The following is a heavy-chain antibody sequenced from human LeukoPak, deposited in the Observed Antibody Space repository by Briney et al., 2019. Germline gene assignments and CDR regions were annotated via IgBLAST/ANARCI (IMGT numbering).Heavy chain of an antibody. CDR2: ISGSGGST. CDR1: GFTFNIYA. J-gene: IGHJ4*02. V-gene: IGHV3-23*01. CDR3: AKAYSGYDGGYFDY. D-gene: IGHD5-12*01. Sequence: GGSLRLSCAASGFTFNIYAMSWVRQAPGKGLEWVSAISGSGGSTYYADSVKGRFTISRDNSKNTLYLQMNSLRAEDTAVYYCAKAYSGYDGGYFDYWGQGTLVTVSS.